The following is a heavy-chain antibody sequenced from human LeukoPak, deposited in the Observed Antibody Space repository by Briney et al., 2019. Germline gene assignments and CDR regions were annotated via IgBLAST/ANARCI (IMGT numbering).Heavy chain of an antibody. CDR1: GYTFTSYY. J-gene: IGHJ4*02. D-gene: IGHD5-24*01. CDR2: INPSGGST. V-gene: IGHV1-46*01. Sequence: ASVKVSCKASGYTFTSYYMHWVRQAPGQGLEWMGIINPSGGSTSYAQKFQGRVTMTRDTATSTAYMELSSLRSEDTAVYYCARTPKQVAMPTMPLGDDYWGQGTLVTVSS. CDR3: ARTPKQVAMPTMPLGDDY.